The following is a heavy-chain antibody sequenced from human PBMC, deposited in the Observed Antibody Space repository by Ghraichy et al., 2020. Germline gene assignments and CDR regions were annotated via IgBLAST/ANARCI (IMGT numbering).Heavy chain of an antibody. CDR1: GLIFGSYW. Sequence: GGSLRLSCAASGLIFGSYWMTWVLQAPGRGLEWVANITQDGREKYYVGSVKGRFTISRDNAKNSLSLQMTNLSAEDTAVYYCTSGDTFDIWGRGTMVTVSS. J-gene: IGHJ3*02. D-gene: IGHD3-10*01. CDR3: TSGDTFDI. V-gene: IGHV3-7*03. CDR2: ITQDGREK.